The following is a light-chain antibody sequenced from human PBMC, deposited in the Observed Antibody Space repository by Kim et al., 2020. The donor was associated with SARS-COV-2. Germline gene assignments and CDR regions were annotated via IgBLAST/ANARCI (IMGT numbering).Light chain of an antibody. Sequence: GETARVSFGGNSIGSKIVHWDQQKSGQAPVLVIYYDSDRPSGIPERFSGSNSGNTATLTISRVEAGDEADYYCQVWDSSSDHRVVFGGGTQLTVL. CDR1: SIGSKI. J-gene: IGLJ2*01. CDR2: YDS. V-gene: IGLV3-21*04. CDR3: QVWDSSSDHRVV.